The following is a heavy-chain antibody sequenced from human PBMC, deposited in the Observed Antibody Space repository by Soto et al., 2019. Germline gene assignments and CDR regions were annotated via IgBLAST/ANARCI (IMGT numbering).Heavy chain of an antibody. V-gene: IGHV3-33*08. Sequence: GGSLRLSCAASGFTFSNYWMHWVRQTPGKGLVWVAVIWYDGSNKHYADSVKGRFTISRDNSKNTLYLQMNSLRAEDTAVYYCARFYDSSGYYYFDYWGQGTLVTVSS. CDR2: IWYDGSNK. CDR3: ARFYDSSGYYYFDY. J-gene: IGHJ4*02. CDR1: GFTFSNYW. D-gene: IGHD3-22*01.